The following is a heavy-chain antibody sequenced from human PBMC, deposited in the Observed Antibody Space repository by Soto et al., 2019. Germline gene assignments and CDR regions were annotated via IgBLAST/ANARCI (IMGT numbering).Heavy chain of an antibody. Sequence: FLRLSFAAAGFTFSSNAMHWVRQAPGKGLEWVSVISYDGGTQYYADSVKGRFTISRDNSKNTLFLQMNSLRADDTAVYYCARSTVGEYDYWGLGTLVTVPQ. CDR1: GFTFSSNA. V-gene: IGHV3-30-3*01. CDR3: ARSTVGEYDY. CDR2: ISYDGGTQ. D-gene: IGHD3-16*01. J-gene: IGHJ4*02.